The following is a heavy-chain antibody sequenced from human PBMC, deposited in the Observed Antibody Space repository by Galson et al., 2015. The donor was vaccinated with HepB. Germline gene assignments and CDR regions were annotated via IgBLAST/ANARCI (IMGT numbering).Heavy chain of an antibody. Sequence: TLSLTCAVSGGSISSNNWWNWVRQPPGKGLEWIGEIYPSGSTNYNPSLKSRVTISVDKSKNQFSLKLTSVTAADTAVYFCARSPAVAGTDYFDYWGQGTLVTVSS. CDR1: GGSISSNNW. D-gene: IGHD6-19*01. J-gene: IGHJ4*02. CDR2: IYPSGST. CDR3: ARSPAVAGTDYFDY. V-gene: IGHV4-4*01.